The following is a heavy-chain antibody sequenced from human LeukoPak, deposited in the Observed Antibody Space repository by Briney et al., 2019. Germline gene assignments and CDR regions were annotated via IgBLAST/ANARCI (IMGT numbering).Heavy chain of an antibody. CDR1: GGSISSYY. Sequence: PSETLSLTCTVSGGSISSYYWSWIRQPPGKGLEWIGEINHSGSTNYNPSLKSRVTISVDTSKNQFSLKLSSVTAADTAVYYCARHKRWLQLRRGFDPWGQGTLVTVSS. J-gene: IGHJ5*02. CDR2: INHSGST. D-gene: IGHD5-24*01. CDR3: ARHKRWLQLRRGFDP. V-gene: IGHV4-34*01.